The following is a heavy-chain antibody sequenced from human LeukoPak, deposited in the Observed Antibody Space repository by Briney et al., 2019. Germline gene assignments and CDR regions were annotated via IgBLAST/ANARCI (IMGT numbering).Heavy chain of an antibody. Sequence: SETLSLTCAVYGGSFSGYYWSWIRQPPGKGLEWIGEINHSGSTNYNPSLKSRVTISVDTSKNQFSLKLSSVTAADTAVYYCAMNYDTLTHYGMDVWGQGTTVTVSS. CDR3: AMNYDTLTHYGMDV. CDR2: INHSGST. J-gene: IGHJ6*02. V-gene: IGHV4-34*01. D-gene: IGHD3-9*01. CDR1: GGSFSGYY.